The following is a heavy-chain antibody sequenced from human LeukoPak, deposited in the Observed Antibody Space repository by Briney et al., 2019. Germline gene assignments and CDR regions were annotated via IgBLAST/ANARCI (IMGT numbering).Heavy chain of an antibody. D-gene: IGHD2-2*01. Sequence: ASVKVSCKASGGTFSSYDISWVRQAPGQGLEWMGGIIPIFGTANYAQKFQGRVTITADESTSTAYMELSSLRSEDTAVYYCARVGTRGPDYWGQGTLVTVSS. V-gene: IGHV1-69*01. CDR2: IIPIFGTA. J-gene: IGHJ4*02. CDR3: ARVGTRGPDY. CDR1: GGTFSSYD.